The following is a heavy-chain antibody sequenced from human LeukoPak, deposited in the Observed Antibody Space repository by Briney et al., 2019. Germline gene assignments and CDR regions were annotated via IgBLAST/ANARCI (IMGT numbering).Heavy chain of an antibody. Sequence: GGSLRLSCTASGFTFSHYDMTWVRQAPGKGLEWVSSIHGGADIPSYADSVKGRFTISRDSSKNTLFLEMNSLRGEDTAVYYCGRDPNGNYIGAFEMWGPGTKVTVSS. CDR2: IHGGADIP. V-gene: IGHV3-23*01. D-gene: IGHD1-7*01. CDR1: GFTFSHYD. CDR3: GRDPNGNYIGAFEM. J-gene: IGHJ3*02.